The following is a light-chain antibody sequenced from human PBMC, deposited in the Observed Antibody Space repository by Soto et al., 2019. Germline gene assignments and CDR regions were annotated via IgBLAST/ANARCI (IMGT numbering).Light chain of an antibody. V-gene: IGKV3-20*01. Sequence: IVLTQSPGTLSLSPGERATLSCRASQSVSSSYLAWYQQKPGQAPRLLIYGASSRATGIPGRFSGSGSGTDFTLTISRLEPEDFAVYSCQQYGSSPYTFGQGTKVDIK. CDR1: QSVSSSY. CDR2: GAS. CDR3: QQYGSSPYT. J-gene: IGKJ2*01.